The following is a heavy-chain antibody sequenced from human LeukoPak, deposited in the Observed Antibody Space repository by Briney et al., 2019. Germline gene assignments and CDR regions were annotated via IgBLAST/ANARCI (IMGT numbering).Heavy chain of an antibody. Sequence: NPSETLSLTCAVYGGSFSGYYWSWIRQPPRKGLEWIGEINHSGSTNYNPSLKSRVTISVDTSKNQFSLKLSSVTAADTAVYYCARGIQLWLRLRRNNYFDYWGQGTLVTVSS. V-gene: IGHV4-34*01. J-gene: IGHJ4*02. CDR1: GGSFSGYY. D-gene: IGHD5-18*01. CDR2: INHSGST. CDR3: ARGIQLWLRLRRNNYFDY.